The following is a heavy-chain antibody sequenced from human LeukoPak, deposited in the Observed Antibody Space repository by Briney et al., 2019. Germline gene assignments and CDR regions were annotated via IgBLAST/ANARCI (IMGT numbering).Heavy chain of an antibody. CDR3: ASRLGLLEWLLSIDY. D-gene: IGHD3-3*01. Sequence: SWGSLRLSCAASGFTFSSYGMHWVRQAPGKGLEWVAVISYDGSNKYYADSVKGRFTISRDNSKNTLYLQMNSLRAEDTAVYYCASRLGLLEWLLSIDYWGRGTLVTVSS. CDR2: ISYDGSNK. V-gene: IGHV3-30*03. CDR1: GFTFSSYG. J-gene: IGHJ4*02.